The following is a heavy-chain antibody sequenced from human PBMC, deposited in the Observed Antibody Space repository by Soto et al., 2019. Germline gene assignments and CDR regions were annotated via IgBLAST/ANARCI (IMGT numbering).Heavy chain of an antibody. CDR1: GFTLSSYG. V-gene: IGHV3-30*18. Sequence: QIQLVESGGGVVQPGASQRLSCAASGFTLSSYGMHWVRQAPGKGLEWVAVISYNGNNQYYADSVRGRFTISRDNSKSTLYLQMNSRRAEDTAVYYCAKDRGHLAVAAITGGGDFDKWGQGTMVTVSS. CDR2: ISYNGNNQ. CDR3: AKDRGHLAVAAITGGGDFDK. J-gene: IGHJ3*02. D-gene: IGHD6-19*01.